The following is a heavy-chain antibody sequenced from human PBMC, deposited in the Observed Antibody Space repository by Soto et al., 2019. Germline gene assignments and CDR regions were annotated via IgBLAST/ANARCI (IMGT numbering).Heavy chain of an antibody. J-gene: IGHJ6*02. Sequence: QVQLVQSGAEVKRPGSSVKVSCKASGGTFSSHAINWVRQAPGQGLEWMGGIIPFFKAIHYAQKFHGRVTITADDSTSTAYMDLCILRSEDTAVYYCARDVPLNYYDGTYYYYAMDVWGQGTTVTVSS. V-gene: IGHV1-69*01. CDR3: ARDVPLNYYDGTYYYYAMDV. CDR2: IIPFFKAI. D-gene: IGHD3-16*01. CDR1: GGTFSSHA.